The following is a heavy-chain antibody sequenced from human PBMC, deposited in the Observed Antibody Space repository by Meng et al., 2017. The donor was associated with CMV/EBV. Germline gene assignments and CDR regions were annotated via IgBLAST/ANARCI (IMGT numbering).Heavy chain of an antibody. V-gene: IGHV3-7*01. CDR1: GFTFSSYS. Sequence: GESLKISCAASGFTFSSYSMNWVRQAPGKGLEWVANIKQDGSEKYYVDSVKGRFTISRDNAKNSLYLQMNSLRAEDTAVYYCARGVKSGYSGYDLAVYYFDYWGQGTLVTVSS. D-gene: IGHD5-12*01. CDR3: ARGVKSGYSGYDLAVYYFDY. J-gene: IGHJ4*02. CDR2: IKQDGSEK.